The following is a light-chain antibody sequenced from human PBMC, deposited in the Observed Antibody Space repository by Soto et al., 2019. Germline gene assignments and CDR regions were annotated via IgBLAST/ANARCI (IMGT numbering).Light chain of an antibody. Sequence: QSGLTQPASVCGSPGQSITVSCTGVSTDVGDSTHVSWYQQHPRKAPRLIIFDVNNRPSVVSPRFSGSKSGNTASLTISWLQAEDEAHYFCTSYRRGPLYVFGTWPKV. J-gene: IGLJ1*01. CDR1: STDVGDSTH. V-gene: IGLV2-14*03. CDR3: TSYRRGPLYV. CDR2: DVN.